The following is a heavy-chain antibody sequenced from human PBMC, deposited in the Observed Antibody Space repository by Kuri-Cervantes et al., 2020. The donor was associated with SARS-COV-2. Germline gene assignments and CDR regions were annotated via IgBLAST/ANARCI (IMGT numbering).Heavy chain of an antibody. Sequence: SETLSFTCTVSGGSISSSSYYWGWIRQPPGKGLEWIGSIYYSGSTYYNPSLKSRVTISVDTSKNQFSLKLSSVTAADTAVYYCARNWGRYYFDYWGQGTLVTVSS. CDR1: GGSISSSSYY. D-gene: IGHD7-27*01. CDR2: IYYSGST. V-gene: IGHV4-39*01. J-gene: IGHJ4*02. CDR3: ARNWGRYYFDY.